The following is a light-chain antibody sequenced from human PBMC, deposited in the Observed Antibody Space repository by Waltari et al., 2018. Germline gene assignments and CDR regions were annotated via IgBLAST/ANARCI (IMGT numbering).Light chain of an antibody. CDR1: SGHSTNV. CDR3: QTGGHGTWV. Sequence: QLVLTQSPSASASLGASVKLTCTLSSGHSTNVIAWLQKRPEKGPRYLMKVYSDGSHNKGDWIPDRFSGSSSGAGRYLTISSLQSEDESDYYCQTGGHGTWVFGGGTKLTVL. CDR2: VYSDGSH. J-gene: IGLJ3*02. V-gene: IGLV4-69*01.